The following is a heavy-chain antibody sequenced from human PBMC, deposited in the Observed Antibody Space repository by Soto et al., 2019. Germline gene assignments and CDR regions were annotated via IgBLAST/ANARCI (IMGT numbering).Heavy chain of an antibody. J-gene: IGHJ6*02. CDR2: IYYSGST. Sequence: PSETLSLTCTVSGGSISSSSYYWGWIRQPPGKGLEWIGSIYYSGSTYYNPSLKSRVTISVDTSKNQFSLKLSSVTAADTAVYYCAVKYDPYSLIGVVIDYYYYGMDVWGQGTTVTVSS. V-gene: IGHV4-39*01. CDR1: GGSISSSSYY. CDR3: AVKYDPYSLIGVVIDYYYYGMDV. D-gene: IGHD3-3*01.